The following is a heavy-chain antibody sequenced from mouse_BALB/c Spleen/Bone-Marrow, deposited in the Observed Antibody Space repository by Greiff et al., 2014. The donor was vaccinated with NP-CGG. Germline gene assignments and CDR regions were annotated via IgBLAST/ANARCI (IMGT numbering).Heavy chain of an antibody. V-gene: IGHV14-3*02. D-gene: IGHD1-1*01. CDR3: ANYYYGSSLFAY. J-gene: IGHJ3*01. CDR1: GFNIKDTY. Sequence: EVHLVESGAELVKPGASVKLSRAASGFNIKDTYMHWVKQRPEQGLEWIGRIDPANGNAKYDPKFQGKATITADTSSNTAYLQLSSLTSEDTAVYYCANYYYGSSLFAYWGQGTLVTVSA. CDR2: IDPANGNA.